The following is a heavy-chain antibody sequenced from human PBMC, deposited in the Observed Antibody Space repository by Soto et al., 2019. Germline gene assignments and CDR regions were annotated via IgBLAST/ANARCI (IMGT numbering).Heavy chain of an antibody. J-gene: IGHJ6*02. CDR3: ASAKAVAANYYYYGMDV. V-gene: IGHV1-18*01. D-gene: IGHD6-19*01. CDR2: ISAYNGNT. CDR1: GYTFTSYG. Sequence: QVQLVQSGAEVKKPGASVKVSCMASGYTFTSYGISWVRQAPGQGLEWMGWISAYNGNTNYAQKLQGRVTMTTDTSTSTAYMELRSLRSDDTAVYYCASAKAVAANYYYYGMDVWGQGTTVTVSS.